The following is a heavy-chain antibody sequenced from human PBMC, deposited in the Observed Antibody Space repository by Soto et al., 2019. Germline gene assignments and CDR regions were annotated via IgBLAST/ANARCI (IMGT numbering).Heavy chain of an antibody. CDR3: AREVRAVAGYYFDY. V-gene: IGHV3-30-3*01. D-gene: IGHD6-19*01. CDR1: GFTFSSYA. J-gene: IGHJ4*02. Sequence: QVQLVESGGGVVQPGRSLRLSCAASGFTFSSYAMLWVRQAPGKGLEWVAVISYDGSNKYYADSVKGRFTISRDNSKNTLYLQMNSLRAEDTAVYYCAREVRAVAGYYFDYWGQGTLVTVSS. CDR2: ISYDGSNK.